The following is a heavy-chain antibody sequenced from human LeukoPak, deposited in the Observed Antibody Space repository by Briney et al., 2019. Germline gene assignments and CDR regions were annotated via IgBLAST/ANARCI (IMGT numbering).Heavy chain of an antibody. CDR1: GYTFTRYA. CDR2: INTNTGNP. CDR3: ARAGCDSATCPWNWFDS. Sequence: ASVKVSCKASGYTFTRYALNWVRQAPGQGLEWMGWINTNTGNPTYAQGFTGRFVFSLDSSVSTTCLQISSLTAEDTAVYYCARAGCDSATCPWNWFDSWGQGTLVTVSS. V-gene: IGHV7-4-1*02. D-gene: IGHD1-1*01. J-gene: IGHJ5*01.